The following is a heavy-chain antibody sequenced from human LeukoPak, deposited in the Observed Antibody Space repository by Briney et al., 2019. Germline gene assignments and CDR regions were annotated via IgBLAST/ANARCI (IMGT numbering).Heavy chain of an antibody. D-gene: IGHD5-24*01. CDR1: GFTFSSAW. CDR2: IKSRTDGGTT. Sequence: GGSLRLSCPGSGFTFSSAWMNWVRQIPGKGLEWVGHIKSRTDGGTTDYAAPVKGRFTISRDDSKNTVYLQMNSLKTEDSAVYFCATEFYSNGYNFWGQGTLVIVSS. CDR3: ATEFYSNGYNF. V-gene: IGHV3-15*01. J-gene: IGHJ4*02.